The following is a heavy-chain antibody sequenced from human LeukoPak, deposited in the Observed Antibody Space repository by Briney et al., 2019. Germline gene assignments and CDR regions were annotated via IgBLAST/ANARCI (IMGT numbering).Heavy chain of an antibody. J-gene: IGHJ4*02. D-gene: IGHD4-17*01. V-gene: IGHV3-23*01. CDR2: ISASGGST. CDR1: GFTFSSYA. CDR3: ARHPPRGDGGLPFDH. Sequence: SGGSLRLSCAASGFTFSSYAMSWVRQAPGKGLEWVSGISASGGSTYYADSVKGRFTISRDNSKNMLYLQMKSPRAEDTAVYFCARHPPRGDGGLPFDHWGQGTLVTVSS.